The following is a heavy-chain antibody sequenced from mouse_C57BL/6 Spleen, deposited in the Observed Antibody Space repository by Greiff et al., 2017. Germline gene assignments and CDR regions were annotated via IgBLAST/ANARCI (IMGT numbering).Heavy chain of an antibody. J-gene: IGHJ4*01. D-gene: IGHD1-1*01. V-gene: IGHV2-9-1*01. Sequence: QVQLKQSGPGLVAPSQSLSITCTVSGFSLTSYAISWVRQPPGKGLEWLGVIWTGGGTNYNSALKSRLSISKDNSKSQVFLKMNSLQTDDTARYYCARITTVVATRGGYAMDYWGQGTSVTVSS. CDR2: IWTGGGT. CDR1: GFSLTSYA. CDR3: ARITTVVATRGGYAMDY.